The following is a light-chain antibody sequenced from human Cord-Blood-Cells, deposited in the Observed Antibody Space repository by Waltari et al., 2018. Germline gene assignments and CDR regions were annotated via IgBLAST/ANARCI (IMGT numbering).Light chain of an antibody. CDR3: QQSYSTPYT. J-gene: IGKJ2*01. Sequence: DIQMTPSPSSLSASVADSATITCRASQSISRYLNWYQQEPGKAPKPLIYAASSLQSGVPSRFSGSGSGTDFNLTISSLQPEDFATYYCQQSYSTPYTFGQGTKLEIK. V-gene: IGKV1-39*01. CDR2: AAS. CDR1: QSISRY.